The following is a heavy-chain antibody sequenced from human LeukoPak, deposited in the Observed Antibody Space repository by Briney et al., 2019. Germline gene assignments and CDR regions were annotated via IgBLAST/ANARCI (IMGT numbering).Heavy chain of an antibody. D-gene: IGHD1-26*01. CDR3: ARGTSGGYFDY. CDR1: GFTFSSYG. CDR2: ISSDGSGT. V-gene: IGHV3-74*01. J-gene: IGHJ4*02. Sequence: PGGSLRLSCAASGFTFSSYGMHWVRQAPGKGLVWVSRISSDGSGTNYADSVKGRFTISRDNAKNTLYLQMNSLRAEDTAVYYCARGTSGGYFDYWGQGTLVTVSS.